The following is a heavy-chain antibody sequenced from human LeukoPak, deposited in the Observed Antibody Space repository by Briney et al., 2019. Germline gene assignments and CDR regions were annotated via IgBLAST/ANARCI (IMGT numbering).Heavy chain of an antibody. CDR2: ISSSGST. Sequence: SETLSLTCTVSGGSISNYYWTWIRQPAGKGLEWIGRISSSGSTNYNPSLKSRVTISVDTSKNQFSLKLSSVTAADTAVYFCARGPYSYDSSGAFDIWGQGTMVTVSS. CDR1: GGSISNYY. D-gene: IGHD3-22*01. V-gene: IGHV4-4*07. CDR3: ARGPYSYDSSGAFDI. J-gene: IGHJ3*02.